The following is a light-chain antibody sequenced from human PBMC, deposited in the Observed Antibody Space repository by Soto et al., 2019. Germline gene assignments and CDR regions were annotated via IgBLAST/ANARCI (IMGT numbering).Light chain of an antibody. CDR3: QQYYDWPIT. V-gene: IGKV3-15*01. CDR2: AAS. Sequence: EIVLTQSPGTLSLSPGERATLSCRASQSVSSSLLAWYQQKPGQAPRLLIYAASTRAAGIPARFSGSGSGTDFTLTISSLQSEDFAVYYCQQYYDWPITFGQGTRLEIK. J-gene: IGKJ5*01. CDR1: QSVSSS.